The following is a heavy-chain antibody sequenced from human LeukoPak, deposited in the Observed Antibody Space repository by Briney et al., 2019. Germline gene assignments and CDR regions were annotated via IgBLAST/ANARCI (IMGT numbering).Heavy chain of an antibody. D-gene: IGHD6-13*01. CDR1: GYTFTSYA. CDR2: INAGNGNT. V-gene: IGHV1-3*01. CDR3: ARASSSWYYFDY. Sequence: ASVTVSCTASGYTFTSYAMHWVRQAPGQRLEWMGWINAGNGNTKYSQKFQGRVTITRDTSASTAYMELSSLRSEDTAVYYCARASSSWYYFDYWGQGTLVTVSS. J-gene: IGHJ4*02.